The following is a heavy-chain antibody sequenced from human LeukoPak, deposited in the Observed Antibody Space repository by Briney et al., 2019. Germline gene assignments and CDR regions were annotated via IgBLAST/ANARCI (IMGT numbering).Heavy chain of an antibody. CDR2: IVVSSGNT. Sequence: AVTVSCKASGFTFTSSAMQWVRQARGQRLDWIGWIVVSSGNTNYAQKFQERVTITRDMSTSTAYMELSSLRSEDTAVYYCAAAVVDTPNYYYYGMDVWGQGTTVTVSS. D-gene: IGHD2-15*01. CDR1: GFTFTSSA. CDR3: AAAVVDTPNYYYYGMDV. V-gene: IGHV1-58*02. J-gene: IGHJ6*02.